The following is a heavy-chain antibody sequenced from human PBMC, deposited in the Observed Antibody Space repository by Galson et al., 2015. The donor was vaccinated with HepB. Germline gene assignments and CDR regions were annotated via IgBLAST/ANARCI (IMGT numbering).Heavy chain of an antibody. CDR3: AREWELPTDYYYYGMDV. J-gene: IGHJ6*02. V-gene: IGHV1-69*13. D-gene: IGHD1-26*01. Sequence: SVKVSCKASGGAFSSYAISWVRQAPGQGLEWMGGIIPIFGIANYAQKFQGRVTITADESTSTAYMELSSLRSEDTAVYYCAREWELPTDYYYYGMDVWGQGTTVTVSS. CDR1: GGAFSSYA. CDR2: IIPIFGIA.